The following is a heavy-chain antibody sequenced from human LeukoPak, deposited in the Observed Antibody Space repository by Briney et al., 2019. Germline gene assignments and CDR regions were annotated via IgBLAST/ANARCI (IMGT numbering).Heavy chain of an antibody. CDR3: ARAPLTSPYCSSTSCSHYYMDV. CDR1: GFTFTSYP. J-gene: IGHJ6*03. V-gene: IGHV3-23*01. D-gene: IGHD2-2*01. CDR2: ISNSKGISD. Sequence: GGSLRLSCAVSGFTFTSYPMSWVRQAPGKGLEWVSGISNSKGISDYYADSVKGRFTISRDNSKNTLYLQMNSLRAEDTAVYYCARAPLTSPYCSSTSCSHYYMDVWGKGTTVTVSS.